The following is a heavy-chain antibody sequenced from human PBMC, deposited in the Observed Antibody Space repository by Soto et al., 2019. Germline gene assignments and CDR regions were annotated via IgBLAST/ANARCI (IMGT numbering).Heavy chain of an antibody. CDR2: IIPIFGTA. Sequence: SVKVSCKASGGTLSSYAISWVRQAPGQGLEWMGGIIPIFGTANYAQKFQGRVTITADESTSTAYMELSSLRSEDTAVYYCASNIGYYGSGSDRYYFDYWGQGTLVTVSS. D-gene: IGHD3-10*01. V-gene: IGHV1-69*13. CDR1: GGTLSSYA. J-gene: IGHJ4*02. CDR3: ASNIGYYGSGSDRYYFDY.